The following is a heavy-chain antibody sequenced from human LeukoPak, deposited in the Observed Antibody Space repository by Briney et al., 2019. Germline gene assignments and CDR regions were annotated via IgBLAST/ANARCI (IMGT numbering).Heavy chain of an antibody. CDR3: ATYRAYCSGGSCINWCDP. CDR2: IYYSGST. J-gene: IGHJ5*02. V-gene: IGHV4-59*01. Sequence: SSETLSLTCTVSGGSISSYYWSWIRQPPGKGLEWIGYIYYSGSTNYNPSLKSRVTISVDTSKNQFSLKLSSVTAADTAVYYCATYRAYCSGGSCINWCDPWGQGTLVTVSS. CDR1: GGSISSYY. D-gene: IGHD2-15*01.